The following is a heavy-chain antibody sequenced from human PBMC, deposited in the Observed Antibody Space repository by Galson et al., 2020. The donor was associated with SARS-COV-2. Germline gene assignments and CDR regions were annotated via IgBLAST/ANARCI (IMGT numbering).Heavy chain of an antibody. CDR3: ARVGGGGDYQRRAHTAPGDANYFDY. Sequence: SETLSLTCTVSGGSISSGGYYWSWIRQHPGKGLEWIGYIYYSGSTYYNPSLKSRVTISVDTSKNQFSLKLSSVTAADTAVYYCARVGGGGDYQRRAHTAPGDANYFDYWGQGTLVTVSS. J-gene: IGHJ4*02. CDR1: GGSISSGGYY. CDR2: IYYSGST. D-gene: IGHD2-21*02. V-gene: IGHV4-31*03.